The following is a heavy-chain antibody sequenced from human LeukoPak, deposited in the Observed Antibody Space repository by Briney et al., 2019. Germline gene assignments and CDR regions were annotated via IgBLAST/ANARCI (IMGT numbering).Heavy chain of an antibody. CDR1: GFTFNNYW. CDR3: SKGRTVTGTLALDY. Sequence: GGSLRLSCAASGFTFNNYWMSWVRQAPGKGLEWVAIIGHDSGEKYYVDSVRGRFTISRDNSKNTLYLQMNSLRAEDTAVYYCSKGRTVTGTLALDYWGQGTLVTVSS. J-gene: IGHJ4*02. V-gene: IGHV3-7*03. CDR2: IGHDSGEK. D-gene: IGHD6-19*01.